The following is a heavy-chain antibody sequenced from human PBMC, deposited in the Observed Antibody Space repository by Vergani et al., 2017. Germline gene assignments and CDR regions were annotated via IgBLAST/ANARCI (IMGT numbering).Heavy chain of an antibody. J-gene: IGHJ4*02. CDR2: IYYSGST. Sequence: QLQLQESGPGLVKPSETLSLTCTVSGGSISSSTYYWSWIRQPPGKGLEWIGYIYYSGSTNYNPSLKSRVTISVDTSKNQFSLKLSSVTAADTAVYYCATVPVTSYFDYWGQGTLVTVSS. D-gene: IGHD4-17*01. CDR1: GGSISSSTYY. CDR3: ATVPVTSYFDY. V-gene: IGHV4-61*01.